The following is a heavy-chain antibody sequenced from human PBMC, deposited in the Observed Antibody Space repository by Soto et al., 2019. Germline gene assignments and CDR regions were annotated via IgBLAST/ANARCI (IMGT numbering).Heavy chain of an antibody. J-gene: IGHJ4*02. V-gene: IGHV2-5*02. CDR2: IYWDDDK. D-gene: IGHD6-19*01. CDR1: AFSLSSTRMA. Sequence: QITLKESGPTLLKPTQSLTLTCTFSAFSLSSTRMAVGWIRQPPGKALEWLALIYWDDDKRYSPFLKSRLTITKDTSKNQVVLTMSNMDPVDTARYYCAHIVVAGLGYYFDYWGQGTLVTVSS. CDR3: AHIVVAGLGYYFDY.